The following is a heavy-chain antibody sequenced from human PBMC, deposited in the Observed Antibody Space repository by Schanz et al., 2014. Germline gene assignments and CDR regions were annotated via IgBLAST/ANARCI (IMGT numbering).Heavy chain of an antibody. D-gene: IGHD3-22*01. CDR3: ARGREVVAKSFDV. Sequence: EVQLLESGGTVVQPGGSLRVSCAASGFVFRTFAMYWVRQAPGKGLEWVSAISGSGGSTVYADSVRGRFTISRDNSKNTLYLQMNSLRTEDTAVYFCARGREVVAKSFDVWGQGTMVTVSS. J-gene: IGHJ3*01. V-gene: IGHV3-23*01. CDR2: ISGSGGST. CDR1: GFVFRTFA.